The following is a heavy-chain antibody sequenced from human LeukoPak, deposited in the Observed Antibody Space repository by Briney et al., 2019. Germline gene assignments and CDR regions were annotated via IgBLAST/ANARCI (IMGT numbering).Heavy chain of an antibody. Sequence: PSETLSLTCTVSGGSVSSGSYYWSWIRQPPGKGLEWIGYIYYSGSTNYNPSLKSRVTISVDTSKNQFSLKLSSVTAADTAVYYRVRAVTAIAVAGTGVYYYYGMDVWGQGTTVTVSS. J-gene: IGHJ6*02. CDR2: IYYSGST. CDR3: VRAVTAIAVAGTGVYYYYGMDV. D-gene: IGHD6-19*01. CDR1: GGSVSSGSYY. V-gene: IGHV4-61*01.